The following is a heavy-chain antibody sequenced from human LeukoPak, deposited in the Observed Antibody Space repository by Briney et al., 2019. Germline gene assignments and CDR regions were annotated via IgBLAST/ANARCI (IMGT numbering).Heavy chain of an antibody. CDR2: ISWNSGSI. Sequence: GGSLRLSCAASGFTFDDYAMHWVRQAPGKGLEWVSGISWNSGSIGYADSVKGRFTISRDNAKNSLYLQMNSLRAEDMALYYCAKDIVGRFSYYFDYWGQGTLVTVSS. V-gene: IGHV3-9*03. J-gene: IGHJ4*02. D-gene: IGHD3-3*01. CDR3: AKDIVGRFSYYFDY. CDR1: GFTFDDYA.